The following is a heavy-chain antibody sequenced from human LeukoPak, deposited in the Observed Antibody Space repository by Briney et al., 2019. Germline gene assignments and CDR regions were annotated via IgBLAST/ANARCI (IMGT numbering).Heavy chain of an antibody. CDR3: ARDTPGDY. CDR2: IYSGGST. CDR1: GFTFSSYS. V-gene: IGHV3-66*01. J-gene: IGHJ4*02. Sequence: GGSLRLSCAASGFTFSSYSMNWVRQAPGKGLEWVSVIYSGGSTYYADSVKGRFTISRDNSKNTLYLQMNSLRAEDTAVYYCARDTPGDYWGQGTLVTVSS.